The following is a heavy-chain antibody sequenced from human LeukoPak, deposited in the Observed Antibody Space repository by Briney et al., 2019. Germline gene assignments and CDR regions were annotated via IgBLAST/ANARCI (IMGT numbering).Heavy chain of an antibody. J-gene: IGHJ4*02. Sequence: GGSLRLSCTASESTFDHAMHWVRQTPGKGLEWVSGIGWNSARTGYADSVRGRFTISRDNAKNTLYLQMNSLRTEDTAVYYCARGVVLIATSGNDYWGQGTLVTVSS. CDR1: ESTFDHA. CDR3: ARGVVLIATSGNDY. V-gene: IGHV3-9*01. CDR2: IGWNSART. D-gene: IGHD3-16*02.